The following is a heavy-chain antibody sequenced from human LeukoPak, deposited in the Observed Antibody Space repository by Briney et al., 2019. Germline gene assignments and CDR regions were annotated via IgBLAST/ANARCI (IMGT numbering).Heavy chain of an antibody. CDR3: ARGRWLPNAFDI. Sequence: SETLSLTCAVSGGSISSTTSYWGWIRQPPGKGLEWIGRIYYSGSTFYNPSLKSRVTISVDTSKNQLSLRLSSVTAADTAVYYCARGRWLPNAFDIWGQGTMVTVFS. D-gene: IGHD5-24*01. CDR2: IYYSGST. CDR1: GGSISSTTSY. V-gene: IGHV4-39*02. J-gene: IGHJ3*02.